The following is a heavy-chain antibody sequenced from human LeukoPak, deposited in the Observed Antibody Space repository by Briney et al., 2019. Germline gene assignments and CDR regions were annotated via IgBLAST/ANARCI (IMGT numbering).Heavy chain of an antibody. D-gene: IGHD3-22*01. Sequence: GGSLRLSCAASGLTFSSYAMSWVRQAPGKGLEWVSLISGSGGSTFYADSVKGRFTISRDNSIDTLYLQMNSLRAEDTAVYYCAKDYYYDNSGYYVTFDYWGQGTPVTVSS. CDR3: AKDYYYDNSGYYVTFDY. J-gene: IGHJ4*02. V-gene: IGHV3-23*01. CDR1: GLTFSSYA. CDR2: ISGSGGST.